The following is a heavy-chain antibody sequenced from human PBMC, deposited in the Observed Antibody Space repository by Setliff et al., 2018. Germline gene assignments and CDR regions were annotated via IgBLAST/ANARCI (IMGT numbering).Heavy chain of an antibody. Sequence: PGGSLRLSCAASGFTFRSYWMAWVRQAPGKGLEWVANIKEDGSEKYFVDSVKGRFTISRDNAKNSLYLQMNSLRVEDTAVYYCARESSWAGFDYWGQGTLVTVSS. CDR3: ARESSWAGFDY. CDR1: GFTFRSYW. CDR2: IKEDGSEK. D-gene: IGHD6-13*01. J-gene: IGHJ4*02. V-gene: IGHV3-7*01.